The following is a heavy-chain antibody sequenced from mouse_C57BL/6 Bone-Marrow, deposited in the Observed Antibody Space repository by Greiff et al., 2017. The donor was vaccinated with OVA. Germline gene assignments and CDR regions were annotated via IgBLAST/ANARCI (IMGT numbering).Heavy chain of an antibody. D-gene: IGHD4-1*01. CDR3: ATESLTWDFDY. V-gene: IGHV1-69*01. CDR2: IDPSDSYT. CDR1: GYTFTSYW. J-gene: IGHJ2*01. Sequence: VQLQQPGAELVMPGASVKLSCKASGYTFTSYWMHWVKQRPGQGLEWIGEIDPSDSYTNYNQKFKGKSTLTVDKSSSTAYMQLSSLTSEDSAVYYCATESLTWDFDYWGQGTTLTVSS.